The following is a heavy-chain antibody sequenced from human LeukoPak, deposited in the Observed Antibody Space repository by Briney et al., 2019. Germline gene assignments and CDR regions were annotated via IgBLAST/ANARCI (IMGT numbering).Heavy chain of an antibody. CDR3: ARDRGYCSSTSCYPHWFDP. Sequence: PGGSLRLSCAASGFTFSDYYMSWIRKAPGKGLEWVSYISSSSSYTNYADSLKGRFTISRDNAKNSLYLQINSLRAENTAVYYCARDRGYCSSTSCYPHWFDPWGQGTLVTVAS. CDR1: GFTFSDYY. V-gene: IGHV3-11*06. CDR2: ISSSSSYT. D-gene: IGHD2-2*01. J-gene: IGHJ5*02.